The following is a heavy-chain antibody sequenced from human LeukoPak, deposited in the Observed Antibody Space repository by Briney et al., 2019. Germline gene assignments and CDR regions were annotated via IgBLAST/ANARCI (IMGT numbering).Heavy chain of an antibody. CDR1: GFSFSDSG. V-gene: IGHV3-30*18. CDR2: ISYDLTNK. Sequence: GGSLRLSCAASGFSFSDSGMHWARQAPGKGLEWVAVISYDLTNKYYADSVKGRFTISRDNSKNTVYLQMDSLRVEDTAVYYCVKDERWATFDIWGQGTMVTVSS. D-gene: IGHD4-23*01. CDR3: VKDERWATFDI. J-gene: IGHJ3*02.